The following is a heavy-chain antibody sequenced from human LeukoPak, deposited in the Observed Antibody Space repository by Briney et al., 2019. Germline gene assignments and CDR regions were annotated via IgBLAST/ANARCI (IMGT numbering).Heavy chain of an antibody. CDR1: GFTFSSYW. CDR2: IESNGLT. J-gene: IGHJ5*01. D-gene: IGHD3-10*01. CDR3: AKAATYFYGSVTYDWFES. V-gene: IGHV3-74*01. Sequence: GGSLKLSCEASGFTFSSYWMHWVRQIPGKGLMWVSRIESNGLTLYADSVRDRFTISRDNGKNTIYLQMNSLRVDDTAIYYCAKAATYFYGSVTYDWFESWGQGTLVTVSS.